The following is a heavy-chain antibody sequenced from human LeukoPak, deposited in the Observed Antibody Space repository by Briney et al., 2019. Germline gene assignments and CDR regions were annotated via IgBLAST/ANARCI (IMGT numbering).Heavy chain of an antibody. CDR1: GGSISSGDYY. J-gene: IGHJ2*01. D-gene: IGHD2-15*01. Sequence: PSETLSLTCTVSGGSISSGDYYWSWIRQPPGKGLEWIGYIYYSGSTYYNPSLKSRVTISVDTSKNQFSLKLSSVTAADTAVYYCATLPRYCSGGSCYWHWYFDLWGRGTLVTVSS. CDR2: IYYSGST. CDR3: ATLPRYCSGGSCYWHWYFDL. V-gene: IGHV4-30-4*01.